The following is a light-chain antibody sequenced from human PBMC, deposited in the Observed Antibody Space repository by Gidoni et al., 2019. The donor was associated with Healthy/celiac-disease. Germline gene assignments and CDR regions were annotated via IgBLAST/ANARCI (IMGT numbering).Light chain of an antibody. CDR3: QQSYSTPWT. CDR2: AAS. J-gene: IGKJ1*01. Sequence: IQMTQPPSSLSASVGDRVTITCRASQSISSYLNWYQQKPGKDPKLLIYAASSLQSGVPSRFSGSGSGTDFTLTISSLQPEDFATYYCQQSYSTPWTFXQXTKVEIK. CDR1: QSISSY. V-gene: IGKV1-39*01.